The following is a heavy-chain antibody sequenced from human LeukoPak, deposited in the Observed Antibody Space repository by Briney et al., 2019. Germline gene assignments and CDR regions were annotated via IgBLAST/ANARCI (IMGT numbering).Heavy chain of an antibody. D-gene: IGHD1-1*01. J-gene: IGHJ3*02. CDR1: GFTFSSYA. CDR2: ISSSSSYI. V-gene: IGHV3-21*01. Sequence: GGSLRLSCAASGFTFSSYAMSWVRQAPGKGLEWVSSISSSSSYIYYADSVKGRFTISRDNAKNSLYLQMNSLRAEDTAVYYCARVLNWNHAFDIWGQGTMVTVSS. CDR3: ARVLNWNHAFDI.